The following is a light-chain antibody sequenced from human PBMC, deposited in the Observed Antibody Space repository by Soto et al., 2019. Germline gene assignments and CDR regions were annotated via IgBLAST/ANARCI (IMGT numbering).Light chain of an antibody. CDR2: EVV. Sequence: QSALTPPPSSSGSPGQSVTISCTGTRSDIGVYDFVSCYQHHPGKAPRLIIYEVVQLPSGVPDRFSGSKPGNTASLTVSGLQASDEADYFCKSYAGSNPYVFGSGTKVTVL. CDR3: KSYAGSNPYV. J-gene: IGLJ1*01. CDR1: RSDIGVYDF. V-gene: IGLV2-8*01.